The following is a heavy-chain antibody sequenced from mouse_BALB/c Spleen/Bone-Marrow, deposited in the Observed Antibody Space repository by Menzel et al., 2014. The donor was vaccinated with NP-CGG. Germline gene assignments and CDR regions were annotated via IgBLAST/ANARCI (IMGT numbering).Heavy chain of an antibody. CDR2: IYPGDGDT. D-gene: IGHD2-1*01. J-gene: IGHJ2*01. CDR1: GYAFSSSW. CDR3: ARDGYGKRNYFDY. V-gene: IGHV1-82*01. Sequence: VQLQESGPELVKPGASVKISCKASGYAFSSSWMNWVKQRPGQGLEWIGRIYPGDGDTNYNGKFKGKATLTADKSSSTAYMQLSSLTSVDSAFYFCARDGYGKRNYFDYWGQGTTLTVSS.